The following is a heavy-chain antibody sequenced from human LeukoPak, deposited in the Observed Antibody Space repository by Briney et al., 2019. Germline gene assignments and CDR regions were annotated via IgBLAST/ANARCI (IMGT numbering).Heavy chain of an antibody. CDR3: ARDWRNKYSNSWSRGEWYFDL. CDR2: ISTNSDYI. D-gene: IGHD6-13*01. V-gene: IGHV3-21*01. J-gene: IGHJ2*01. Sequence: GGSLRLSCVASGFTFTSHSLNWLRQAPGKGLEWVASISTNSDYILYAESVKGRFSISRDNARNSVYLQMNSLTAEDTALYYCARDWRNKYSNSWSRGEWYFDLWGRGTLVSVSS. CDR1: GFTFTSHS.